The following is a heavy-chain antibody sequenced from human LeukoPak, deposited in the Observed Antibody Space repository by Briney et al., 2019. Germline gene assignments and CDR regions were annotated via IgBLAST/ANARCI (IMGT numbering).Heavy chain of an antibody. CDR2: ISGSGGST. Sequence: GGSLRLSCAASGFTFSDYYMSWVRQAPGMGLEWVSAISGSGGSTYYADSVKGRFTISRDNSKNTLYLQMNSLRAEDTAVYYCAKAPYYYGSGSYYNDYWGQGTLVTVSS. J-gene: IGHJ4*02. CDR1: GFTFSDYY. D-gene: IGHD3-10*01. V-gene: IGHV3-23*01. CDR3: AKAPYYYGSGSYYNDY.